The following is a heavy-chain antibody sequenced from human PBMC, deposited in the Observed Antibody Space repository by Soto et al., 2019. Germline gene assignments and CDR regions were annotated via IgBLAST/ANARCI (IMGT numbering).Heavy chain of an antibody. V-gene: IGHV1-2*02. D-gene: IGHD2-2*01. Sequence: QVQLVQSGAEVKKPRASVKVSCKASGYTFTGYYMHWVRQAPGQGLEWMGWINPNSGGTNYAQKFQGRVTMTRDTSISTAYMELSRLRSDDTAVYYCARFPGYCSSTSCYLPPDYRGQGTLVTVSS. CDR3: ARFPGYCSSTSCYLPPDY. CDR1: GYTFTGYY. J-gene: IGHJ4*02. CDR2: INPNSGGT.